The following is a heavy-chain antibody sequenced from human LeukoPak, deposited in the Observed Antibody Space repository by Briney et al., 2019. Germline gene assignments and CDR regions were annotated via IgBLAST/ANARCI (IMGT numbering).Heavy chain of an antibody. V-gene: IGHV3-7*03. CDR3: ARGPAARRGYFDY. J-gene: IGHJ4*02. Sequence: PGGSLRLSCAASGFTFSNYWMGWVRQAPGKGLQWVANIKTDGSEKYYVDSVKGRFTISRDNAKNSLYLQMNSLRAEDTAVYYCARGPAARRGYFDYWGQGTLVTVSS. CDR2: IKTDGSEK. CDR1: GFTFSNYW. D-gene: IGHD2-2*01.